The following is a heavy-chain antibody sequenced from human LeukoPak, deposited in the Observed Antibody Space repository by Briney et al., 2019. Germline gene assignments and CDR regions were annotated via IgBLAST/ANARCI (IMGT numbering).Heavy chain of an antibody. CDR1: GFTFGSYW. D-gene: IGHD2-15*01. Sequence: GGSLRLSCAASGFTFGSYWMHWVRQAPGKGLVWVSRINSDGSSTSYADSVKGRFTISRDNAKNTLYLQMNSLRAEDTAVYYCAREYCSGGSCLGDFDYWGQGTLVTVSS. CDR3: AREYCSGGSCLGDFDY. CDR2: INSDGSST. J-gene: IGHJ4*02. V-gene: IGHV3-74*01.